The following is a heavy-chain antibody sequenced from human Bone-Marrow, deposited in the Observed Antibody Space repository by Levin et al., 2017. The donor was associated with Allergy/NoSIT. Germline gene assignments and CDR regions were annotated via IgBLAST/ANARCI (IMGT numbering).Heavy chain of an antibody. D-gene: IGHD2-15*01. V-gene: IGHV3-23*01. J-gene: IGHJ5*02. CDR1: GFTFSSYA. Sequence: GESLKISCAASGFTFSSYAMSWVRQAPGKGLEWVSAISGSGGSTYYADSVKGRFTISRDNSKNTLYLQMNSLRAEDTAVYYCAKVGYCSGGSCYQVYWFDPWGQGTLVTVSS. CDR3: AKVGYCSGGSCYQVYWFDP. CDR2: ISGSGGST.